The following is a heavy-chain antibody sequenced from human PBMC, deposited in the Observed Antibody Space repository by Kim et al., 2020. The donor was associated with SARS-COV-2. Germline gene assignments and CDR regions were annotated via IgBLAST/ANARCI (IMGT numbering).Heavy chain of an antibody. D-gene: IGHD6-19*01. CDR3: ARHRIAVAGNNWFDP. J-gene: IGHJ5*02. V-gene: IGHV4-39*01. CDR2: IYYSGST. Sequence: SETLSLTCTVSGGSISSSSYYWGWIRQPPGKGLEWIGSIYYSGSTYYNPSLKSRVTISVDTSKNQFSLKLSSVTAADTAVYYCARHRIAVAGNNWFDPWGQGTLVTVSS. CDR1: GGSISSSSYY.